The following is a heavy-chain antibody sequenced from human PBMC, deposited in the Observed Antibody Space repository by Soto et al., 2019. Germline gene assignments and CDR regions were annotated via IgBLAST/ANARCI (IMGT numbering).Heavy chain of an antibody. D-gene: IGHD1-20*01. CDR2: ISGSGGST. CDR3: AKDGDLDNWDLEGWFDP. Sequence: PGGSLRLSCAASGFTFSSYAMSWVRQAPGKGLEWVSAISGSGGSTYYADSVKGRFTISRDNSKNTLYLQMNSLRAEDTAVYYCAKDGDLDNWDLEGWFDPCGQGPLVTVSS. J-gene: IGHJ5*02. CDR1: GFTFSSYA. V-gene: IGHV3-23*01.